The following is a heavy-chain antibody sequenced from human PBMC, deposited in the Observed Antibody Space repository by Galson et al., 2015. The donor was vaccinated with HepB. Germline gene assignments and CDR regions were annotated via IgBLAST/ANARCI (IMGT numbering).Heavy chain of an antibody. CDR2: INAGNGNT. J-gene: IGHJ6*03. CDR1: GYTFTRYA. Sequence: SVKVSCKASGYTFTRYAMHWVRQAPGQRLEWMGWINAGNGNTKYSQKFQGRVTITRDTSASTAYMELSSLRSEDTAVYYCARGRNCSSTSCYAGYYYYYMDVWGKGTTVTVSS. D-gene: IGHD2-2*01. V-gene: IGHV1-3*01. CDR3: ARGRNCSSTSCYAGYYYYYMDV.